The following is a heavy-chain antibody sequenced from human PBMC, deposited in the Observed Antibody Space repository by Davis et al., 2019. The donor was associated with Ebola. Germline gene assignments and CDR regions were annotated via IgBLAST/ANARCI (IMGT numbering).Heavy chain of an antibody. CDR2: IKEDGGEK. V-gene: IGHV3-7*03. J-gene: IGHJ6*03. CDR3: ASGDGRGRSYDMDV. Sequence: GESLKISCAASVLIFNNYWMSWIRQAPGKGPEWVAIIKEDGGEKYYVDSVKGRFTISRDNAKNSLFLKMNSLRAEDTAFYYCASGDGRGRSYDMDVWGQGTTVTVSS. D-gene: IGHD3/OR15-3a*01. CDR1: VLIFNNYW.